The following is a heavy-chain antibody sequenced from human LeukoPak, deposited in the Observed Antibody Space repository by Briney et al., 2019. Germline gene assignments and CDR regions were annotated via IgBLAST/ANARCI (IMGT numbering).Heavy chain of an antibody. CDR2: IYSGGST. CDR3: ARDGDCGGDCYSDY. D-gene: IGHD2-21*02. J-gene: IGHJ4*02. Sequence: GGSLRLSCAASGFTVSSNCMSWVRQAPGKGLEWVSVIYSGGSTYYADSVKGRFTISRDNSKNSLYLQMNSLRAEDTAVYYCARDGDCGGDCYSDYWGQGTLVTVSS. CDR1: GFTVSSNC. V-gene: IGHV3-53*01.